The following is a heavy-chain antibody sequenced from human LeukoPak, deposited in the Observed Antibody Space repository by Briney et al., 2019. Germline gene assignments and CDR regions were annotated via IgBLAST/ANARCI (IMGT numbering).Heavy chain of an antibody. J-gene: IGHJ5*02. CDR2: IYTSGST. D-gene: IGHD2-2*01. Sequence: SETLSLTCTVSGGSISSYYWSWIRQPAGKGLEWIGRIYTSGSTNYNPSLKSRVTMSVDTSKNQFSLKLSSVTAADTAVYYSAREDIVVVPAADGLFDHWGQGTLVTVSS. CDR3: AREDIVVVPAADGLFDH. CDR1: GGSISSYY. V-gene: IGHV4-4*07.